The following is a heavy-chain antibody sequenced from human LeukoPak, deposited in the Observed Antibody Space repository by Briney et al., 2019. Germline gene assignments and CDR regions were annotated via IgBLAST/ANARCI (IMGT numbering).Heavy chain of an antibody. V-gene: IGHV4-34*01. CDR2: INHSGST. Sequence: SETLSLTCAVYGGSFSGYYWSWIRQPPGKGLEWIGEINHSGSTNYNPPLKSRVTISVDTSKNQFSLKLSSVTAADTAVYYCARNIVVVPAAILPDYWGQGTLVTVSS. D-gene: IGHD2-2*01. CDR3: ARNIVVVPAAILPDY. CDR1: GGSFSGYY. J-gene: IGHJ4*02.